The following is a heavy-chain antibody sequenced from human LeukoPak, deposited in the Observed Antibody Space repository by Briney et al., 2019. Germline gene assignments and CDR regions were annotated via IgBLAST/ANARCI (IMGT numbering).Heavy chain of an antibody. CDR2: INHSGST. J-gene: IGHJ4*02. CDR3: ARDRITMIVVAPRRYYFDY. Sequence: SEILSLTCAVYGGSFSGYYWSWIRQPPGKGLEWIGEINHSGSTNYNPSLKSRVTISVDTSKNQFSLKLSSVTAADTAVYYCARDRITMIVVAPRRYYFDYWGQGTLVTVSS. CDR1: GGSFSGYY. D-gene: IGHD3-22*01. V-gene: IGHV4-34*01.